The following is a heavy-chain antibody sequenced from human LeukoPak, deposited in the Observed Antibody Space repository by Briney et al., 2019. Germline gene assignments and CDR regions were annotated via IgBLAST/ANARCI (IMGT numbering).Heavy chain of an antibody. CDR2: VGGDEKT. J-gene: IGHJ4*02. V-gene: IGHV3-23*01. Sequence: PGGSLRLSCAASGFPFSGNSMSWVRQVPGRGLEWVSGVGGDEKTHYAEFVRGRFTISRDNAKNTVFFQMNSLTVEDAAVYYCAKDLSWGVTADYWGQGVLVTVSS. D-gene: IGHD2-21*02. CDR1: GFPFSGNS. CDR3: AKDLSWGVTADY.